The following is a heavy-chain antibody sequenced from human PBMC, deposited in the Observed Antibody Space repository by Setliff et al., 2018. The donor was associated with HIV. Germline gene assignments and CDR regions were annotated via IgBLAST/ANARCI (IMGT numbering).Heavy chain of an antibody. V-gene: IGHV1-24*01. CDR1: GYTLTDLS. J-gene: IGHJ3*02. Sequence: GASVKVSCKVSGYTLTDLSIHWVRQAPGKGLEWMGGFDPEDGETVYAQKFQGRVTMTEDTSTDTAYMELSSLTSEDTAVYYCARQNYDGNSWDIWGQGTMVTVSS. CDR2: FDPEDGET. CDR3: ARQNYDGNSWDI. D-gene: IGHD5-12*01.